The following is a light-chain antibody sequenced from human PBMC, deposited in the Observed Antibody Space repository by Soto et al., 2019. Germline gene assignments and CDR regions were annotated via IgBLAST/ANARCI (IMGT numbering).Light chain of an antibody. CDR2: GAS. CDR3: QQYGSSSWT. V-gene: IGKV3-20*01. J-gene: IGKJ1*01. CDR1: QSVSSSY. Sequence: EIVLTQSPGTLSLSPGERATLSCRASQSVSSSYFAWYQQRFGQAPRLLIYGASSRATGIPDRFSGSGSGTDFTLTISGLEPEDFAVYYCQQYGSSSWTFGQGPNLDIK.